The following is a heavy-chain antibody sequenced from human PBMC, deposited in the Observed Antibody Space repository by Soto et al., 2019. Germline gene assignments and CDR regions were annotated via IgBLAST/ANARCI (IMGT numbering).Heavy chain of an antibody. V-gene: IGHV1-18*01. D-gene: IGHD3-16*01. J-gene: IGHJ6*02. CDR3: AMVDLYVTPTPQDV. CDR2: ISPYTGNT. Sequence: KDLGQGLEWLGWISPYTGNTYYATKVQGRLTLTTDTSTSTAFMDLGSLTSADTAVYYCAMVDLYVTPTPQDVWGQGTTVTSP.